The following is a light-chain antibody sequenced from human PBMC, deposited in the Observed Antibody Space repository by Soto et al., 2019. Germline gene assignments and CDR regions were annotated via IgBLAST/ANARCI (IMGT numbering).Light chain of an antibody. CDR2: NAL. Sequence: EIVMTQSPVTLSVSPGERATLSCRATQSISSNLAWYQQRPGQAPRLLIYNALTRASGIPGRFSGSVSGTEFTLIISSLQSEDFAVYYCQQYDGWPRTFGQGTKVEVK. CDR3: QQYDGWPRT. CDR1: QSISSN. J-gene: IGKJ1*01. V-gene: IGKV3-15*01.